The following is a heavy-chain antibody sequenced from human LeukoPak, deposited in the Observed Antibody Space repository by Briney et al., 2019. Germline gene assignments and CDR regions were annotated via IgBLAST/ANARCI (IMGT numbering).Heavy chain of an antibody. J-gene: IGHJ5*02. D-gene: IGHD1-14*01. CDR2: IYTSGST. Sequence: PSQTLSLTCTVSGGSISSGGYYWRWIRQPAGKGLEWIGRIYTSGSTNYNPSLKSRVTISVDTSKNQFSLKLSSVTAADTAVYYCASEGEIDLPENHWGQGTLVTVSS. CDR1: GGSISSGGYY. V-gene: IGHV4-61*02. CDR3: ASEGEIDLPENH.